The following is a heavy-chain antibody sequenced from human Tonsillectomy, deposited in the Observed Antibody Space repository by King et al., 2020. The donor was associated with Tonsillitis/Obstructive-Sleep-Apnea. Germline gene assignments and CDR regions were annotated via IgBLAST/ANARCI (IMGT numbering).Heavy chain of an antibody. CDR1: GFTFSSYA. D-gene: IGHD6-13*01. Sequence: VQLVESGGGLVQPGGSLRLSCAASGFTFSSYAMHWVRQAPGKGLEWVANIKQDGSEKYYVDSVRGRFTISRDNAKISLYLQMNSLRAEDTAVYYCARASSSSFDYWGQGTLVTVSS. CDR2: IKQDGSEK. V-gene: IGHV3-7*03. J-gene: IGHJ4*02. CDR3: ARASSSSFDY.